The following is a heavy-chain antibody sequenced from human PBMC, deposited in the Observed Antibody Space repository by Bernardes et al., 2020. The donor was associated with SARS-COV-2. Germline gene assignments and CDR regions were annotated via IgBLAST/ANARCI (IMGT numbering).Heavy chain of an antibody. Sequence: SETLSLTCTVSSGSITNSNYYWGWIRQPPGKGLEWIASMYSSGTTYKNPSLQSRVTNSVDPSKNQFTLRLTSVTAADTAVYYCVGSSCGIDCYIGGLRSWDYGMDVWGQGTTVTVSS. CDR2: MYSSGTT. J-gene: IGHJ6*02. CDR1: SGSITNSNYY. D-gene: IGHD2-21*02. V-gene: IGHV4-39*01. CDR3: VGSSCGIDCYIGGLRSWDYGMDV.